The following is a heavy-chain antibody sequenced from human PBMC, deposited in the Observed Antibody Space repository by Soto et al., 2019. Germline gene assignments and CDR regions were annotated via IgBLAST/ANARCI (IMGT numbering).Heavy chain of an antibody. Sequence: PGGSLRLSCAASGFTFSSYGMHWVRQAPGKGLEWVAVISYDGSNKYYADSVKGRFTISRDNSKNTLYLQMNSLRAEDTAVYYCAKDDPSPFTMIVVVTAMDVWGQGTTVTVSS. CDR1: GFTFSSYG. V-gene: IGHV3-30*18. D-gene: IGHD3-22*01. CDR3: AKDDPSPFTMIVVVTAMDV. J-gene: IGHJ6*02. CDR2: ISYDGSNK.